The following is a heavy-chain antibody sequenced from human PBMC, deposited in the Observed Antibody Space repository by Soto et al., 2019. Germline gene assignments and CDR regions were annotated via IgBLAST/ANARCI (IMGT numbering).Heavy chain of an antibody. CDR3: ARARYYYDSSGYLRVAFYI. V-gene: IGHV6-1*01. CDR2: TYYRSKWYN. CDR1: GDSVSSNSAA. J-gene: IGHJ3*02. D-gene: IGHD3-22*01. Sequence: QVQLQQSGPGLVKPSQTLSLTCAISGDSVSSNSAAWNWIRQSPSRGLEWLGRTYYRSKWYNDYAVSVKSRITINPDTSKNQFSLQLNSVTPEDTAVYYCARARYYYDSSGYLRVAFYIWGQGTMVTVSS.